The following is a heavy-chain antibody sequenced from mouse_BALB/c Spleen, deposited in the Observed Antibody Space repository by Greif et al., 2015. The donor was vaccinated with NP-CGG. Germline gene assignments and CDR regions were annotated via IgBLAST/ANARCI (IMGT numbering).Heavy chain of an antibody. V-gene: IGHV1-63*01. D-gene: IGHD2-2*01. Sequence: VQLQQSGAELVRPGTSVKISCKASGYAFTNYWLGWVKQRPGHGLEWIGDIYPGSGNTYYNEKFKGKATLTADKSSSTAYMQLSSLTSEGSAVYFCAREGIYYGYDEDYWGQGTTLTVSS. CDR1: GYAFTNYW. J-gene: IGHJ2*01. CDR3: AREGIYYGYDEDY. CDR2: IYPGSGNT.